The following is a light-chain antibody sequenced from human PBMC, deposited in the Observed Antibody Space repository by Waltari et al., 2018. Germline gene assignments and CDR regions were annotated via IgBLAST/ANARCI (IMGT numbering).Light chain of an antibody. Sequence: DIQLTQSPSYLSASVGYRVTITCRASQTLTTYLNWYQQRPGTAPKFLIYAASNLETGVPSRFSGGGSGTDFTLTISGLQPDDFATYYCQQSKEVPFTFGQGTKVEIK. V-gene: IGKV1-39*01. CDR3: QQSKEVPFT. CDR2: AAS. J-gene: IGKJ2*01. CDR1: QTLTTY.